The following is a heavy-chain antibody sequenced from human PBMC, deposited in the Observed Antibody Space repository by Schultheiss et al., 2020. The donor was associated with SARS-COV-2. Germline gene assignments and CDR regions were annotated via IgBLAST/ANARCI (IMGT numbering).Heavy chain of an antibody. CDR2: ISINSSTI. D-gene: IGHD2-2*01. CDR1: GFTFSSYN. J-gene: IGHJ4*02. CDR3: ARFSAWGVVVVPAAIDY. V-gene: IGHV3-48*01. Sequence: GGSLRLSCAASGFTFSSYNMSWVRQAPGKGLEWVSYISINSSTIYYADSVKGRFTISRDNAKNSLYLQMNSLRAEDTAVYYCARFSAWGVVVVPAAIDYWGQGTLVTVSS.